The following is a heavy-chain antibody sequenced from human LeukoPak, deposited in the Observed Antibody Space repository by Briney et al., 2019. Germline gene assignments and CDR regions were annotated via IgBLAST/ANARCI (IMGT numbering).Heavy chain of an antibody. V-gene: IGHV3-9*01. J-gene: IGHJ4*02. CDR2: ISWNSDSI. D-gene: IGHD5-12*01. Sequence: QAGGSLRLSCAASGFTFGDYAMHWVRQAPGKGLEWVSGISWNSDSIGYADSVKGRFTISRDNAKNSLYLQMNSLRAEDTALYYCAKRGGTLYSGCDWGSFDYWGQGTLVTVSS. CDR1: GFTFGDYA. CDR3: AKRGGTLYSGCDWGSFDY.